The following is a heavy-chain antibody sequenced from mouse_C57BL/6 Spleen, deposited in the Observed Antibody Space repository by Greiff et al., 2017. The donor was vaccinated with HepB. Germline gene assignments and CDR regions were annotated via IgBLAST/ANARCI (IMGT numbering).Heavy chain of an antibody. V-gene: IGHV3-6*01. D-gene: IGHD1-1*01. J-gene: IGHJ2*01. CDR3: ARELITTVVAEDYFDY. CDR2: ISYDGSN. CDR1: GYSITSGYY. Sequence: EVKLMESGPGLVKPSQSLSLTCSVTGYSITSGYYWNWIRQFPGNKLEWMGYISYDGSNNYNPSLKNRISITRDTSKNQFFLKLNSVTTEDTATYYCARELITTVVAEDYFDYWGQGTTLTVSS.